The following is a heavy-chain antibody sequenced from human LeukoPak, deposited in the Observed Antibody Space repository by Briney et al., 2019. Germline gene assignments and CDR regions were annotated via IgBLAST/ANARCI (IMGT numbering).Heavy chain of an antibody. Sequence: GGSLRLSCVASGFTFSGYWMHWVRQVPGKGLVWVSRIKNDGTITSYADSVKGRFTISRDNAKNTLYLQMNSLRVEDTAVYYRAKSDWFDPWGQGTLVTVSS. J-gene: IGHJ5*02. CDR1: GFTFSGYW. V-gene: IGHV3-74*01. CDR2: IKNDGTIT. CDR3: AKSDWFDP.